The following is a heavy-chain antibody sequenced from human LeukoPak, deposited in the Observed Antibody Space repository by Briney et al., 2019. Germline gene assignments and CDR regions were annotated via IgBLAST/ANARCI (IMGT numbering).Heavy chain of an antibody. CDR2: ISSSSSYI. CDR1: GFTFSSYS. CDR3: ARDSFVRYFDWFKPAYYYYYGMDV. V-gene: IGHV3-21*01. D-gene: IGHD3-9*01. Sequence: KPGGSLRLSCAASGFTFSSYSMNWVRQAPGKGLEWVSSISSSSSYIYYADSVKGRFTISRDNAKNSLYLQMNSLRAEDTAVYYCARDSFVRYFDWFKPAYYYYYGMDVWGQGTTVTVSS. J-gene: IGHJ6*02.